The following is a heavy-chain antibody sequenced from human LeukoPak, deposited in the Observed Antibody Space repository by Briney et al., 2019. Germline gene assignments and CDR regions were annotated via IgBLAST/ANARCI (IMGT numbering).Heavy chain of an antibody. CDR1: GGTFSSYA. Sequence: ASVKVSCKASGGTFSSYAISWVRQAPGQGLEWMGGIIPIFGTANYAQKFQGGVTITADESTSTAYMELSSLRSEDTAVYYCARVSGGSYGSEVAFDYWGQGTLVTVSS. D-gene: IGHD1-26*01. CDR3: ARVSGGSYGSEVAFDY. J-gene: IGHJ4*02. V-gene: IGHV1-69*01. CDR2: IIPIFGTA.